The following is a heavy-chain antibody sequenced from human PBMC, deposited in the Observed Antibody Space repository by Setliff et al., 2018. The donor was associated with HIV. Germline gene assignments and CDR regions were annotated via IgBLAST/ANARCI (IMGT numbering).Heavy chain of an antibody. CDR2: IYYSGST. CDR1: GGSISSSSYY. CDR3: ARAVPSYYYGSGSISPSFDY. J-gene: IGHJ4*02. V-gene: IGHV4-39*01. Sequence: SSETLSLTCTVSGGSISSSSYYWGWIRQPPGKGLEWIGSIYYSGSTYYSPSLKSRVTISVDTSKNQFSLKLSSVTAVDTAVYYCARAVPSYYYGSGSISPSFDYWGQGTLVTVSS. D-gene: IGHD3-10*01.